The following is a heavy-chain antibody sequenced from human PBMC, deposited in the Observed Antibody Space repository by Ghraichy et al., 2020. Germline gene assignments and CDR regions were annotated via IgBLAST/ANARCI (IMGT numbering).Heavy chain of an antibody. CDR2: ISWNSGSM. D-gene: IGHD3-22*01. J-gene: IGHJ4*02. CDR1: GFTFDDYA. V-gene: IGHV3-9*01. Sequence: GGSLRLSCAASGFTFDDYAMHWVRQAPGKGLEWVSGISWNSGSMAYADSVKGRFTISRDNGKNSLYLQLNSLRAEDTALYHCAKGRWYESSGYLDYWGQGTLVTVAS. CDR3: AKGRWYESSGYLDY.